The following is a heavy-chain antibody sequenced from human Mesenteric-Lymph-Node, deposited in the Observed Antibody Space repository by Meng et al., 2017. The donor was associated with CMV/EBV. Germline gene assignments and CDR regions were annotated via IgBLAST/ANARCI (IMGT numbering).Heavy chain of an antibody. Sequence: SETLSLTCTVSGGSVSSGSYYWSWIRQPPGKGLEWIGYIYYSGSTNYNPSLKSRVTISVDTSKNQFSLKVTSVTAADTAVYYCARYSSSRLYGMDVWGQGTTVTVSS. CDR1: GGSVSSGSYY. V-gene: IGHV4-61*01. D-gene: IGHD6-13*01. CDR3: ARYSSSRLYGMDV. J-gene: IGHJ6*02. CDR2: IYYSGST.